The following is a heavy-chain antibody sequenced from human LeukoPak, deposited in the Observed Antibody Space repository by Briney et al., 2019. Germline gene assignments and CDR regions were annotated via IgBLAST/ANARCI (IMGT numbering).Heavy chain of an antibody. Sequence: SDTLSLTCTVSGGSISSYYWSWIRQPPGKGLEWIGYIYYSGSTNYNPSLKSRVTILVDTSKNQFSLKLSSVTAADTAVYYCARLMMDTAMALNWFDPWGQGTLVTVSS. CDR1: GGSISSYY. CDR3: ARLMMDTAMALNWFDP. CDR2: IYYSGST. V-gene: IGHV4-59*08. J-gene: IGHJ5*02. D-gene: IGHD5-18*01.